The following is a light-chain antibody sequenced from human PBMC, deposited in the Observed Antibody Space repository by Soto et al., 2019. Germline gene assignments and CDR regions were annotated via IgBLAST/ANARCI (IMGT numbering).Light chain of an antibody. V-gene: IGKV1-39*01. Sequence: DIHFTQSPSSLSASVGDRVTITCRASQSIRNYLNWYQQKPGKAPKLLIFGASNLETGVPSRFGGSGSGTDFTLTINNLQPEDFETYFCQQSFRIFSFGGGTKVDIK. J-gene: IGKJ4*01. CDR2: GAS. CDR1: QSIRNY. CDR3: QQSFRIFS.